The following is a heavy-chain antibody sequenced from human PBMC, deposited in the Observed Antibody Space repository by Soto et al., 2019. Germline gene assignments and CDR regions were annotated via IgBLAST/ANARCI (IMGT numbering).Heavy chain of an antibody. CDR2: ISVSGGST. CDR3: AKGRPYSSSSGGTGDFDY. D-gene: IGHD6-6*01. J-gene: IGHJ4*02. Sequence: GGSLRLSCAASGFTFSSHAMSWVRQAPGKGLEWVSAISVSGGSTYYADSVKGRFTISRDNSKNTLYLQMNSLRAEDTAVYYCAKGRPYSSSSGGTGDFDYWGQGTLVTVSS. CDR1: GFTFSSHA. V-gene: IGHV3-23*01.